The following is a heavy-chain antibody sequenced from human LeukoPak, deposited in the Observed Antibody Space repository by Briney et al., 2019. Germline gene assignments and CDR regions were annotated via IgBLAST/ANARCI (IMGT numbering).Heavy chain of an antibody. CDR2: IKSKTDGGTT. J-gene: IGHJ4*02. Sequence: KPGGSLRLSCAASGLTFSNAWMSWVRQAPGKGLEWVGRIKSKTDGGTTDYATPVNGRFTISRDDSKNTLYLQMNSLKTEDTAVYYCTSYSHYYFDYWGQGTLVTVSS. D-gene: IGHD3-10*01. CDR3: TSYSHYYFDY. CDR1: GLTFSNAW. V-gene: IGHV3-15*01.